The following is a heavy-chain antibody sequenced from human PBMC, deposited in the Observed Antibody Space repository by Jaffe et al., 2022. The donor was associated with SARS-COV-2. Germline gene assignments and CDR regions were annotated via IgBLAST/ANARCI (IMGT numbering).Heavy chain of an antibody. CDR2: IFWDGNE. D-gene: IGHD1-26*01. V-gene: IGHV2-5*02. J-gene: IGHJ4*02. CDR1: GFSLTTNGVG. CDR3: AHQYSGTYRH. Sequence: QITLKESGPTLVKPTQTLTLTCSFSGFSLTTNGVGVGWIRQPPGKALEWLALIFWDGNERYIPSLQNRLTITKDTSKNQVVLTVTNVDPVDAATYYCAHQYSGTYRHWGQGTLVTVSS.